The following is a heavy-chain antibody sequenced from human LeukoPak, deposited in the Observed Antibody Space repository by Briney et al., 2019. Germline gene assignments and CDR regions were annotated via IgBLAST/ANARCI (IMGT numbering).Heavy chain of an antibody. J-gene: IGHJ4*02. D-gene: IGHD5-12*01. CDR1: GYTFTGYY. V-gene: IGHV1-2*02. CDR2: INPDSGGT. Sequence: GASVKVSCKASGYTFTGYYIHWVRQAPGQGLEWMGWINPDSGGTNYAQKFQGRVTMTWDTSISTAYMELSRLRSDDTAVYYCAREDDPWLRSPFDYWGQGTLVTVSS. CDR3: AREDDPWLRSPFDY.